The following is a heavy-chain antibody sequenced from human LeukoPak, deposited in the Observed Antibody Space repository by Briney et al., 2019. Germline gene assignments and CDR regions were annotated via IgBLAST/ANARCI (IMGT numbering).Heavy chain of an antibody. V-gene: IGHV7-4-1*02. CDR2: INTNTGNP. D-gene: IGHD6-13*01. J-gene: IGHJ4*02. Sequence: ASVKVSCKASGYRFNRYYIHWVRQAPGQGLEWMGWINTNTGNPTYAQGFTGRFVFSLDTSVSTAYLQISSLKAEDTAVYYCARDLTHSSSWYRGDYWGQGTLVTVSS. CDR1: GYRFNRYY. CDR3: ARDLTHSSSWYRGDY.